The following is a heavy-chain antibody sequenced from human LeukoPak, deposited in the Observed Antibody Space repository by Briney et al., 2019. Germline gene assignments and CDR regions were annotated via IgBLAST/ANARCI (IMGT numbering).Heavy chain of an antibody. CDR2: ISSNGATT. D-gene: IGHD3-22*01. V-gene: IGHV3-64*04. J-gene: IGHJ4*02. Sequence: GGSLRLSCSASGFTFNRFYLHWVRQAPGKGLEFVSHISSNGATTYYADSVKGRFTISRDNAKNSLYLQMNSLRAEDTALYYCAKDMDIGAGYYDSSGYSLDYWGQGTLVTVSS. CDR3: AKDMDIGAGYYDSSGYSLDY. CDR1: GFTFNRFY.